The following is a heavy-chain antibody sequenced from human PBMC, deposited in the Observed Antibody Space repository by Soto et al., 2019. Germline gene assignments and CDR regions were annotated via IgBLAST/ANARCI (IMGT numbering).Heavy chain of an antibody. D-gene: IGHD1-26*01. V-gene: IGHV3-72*01. CDR3: TRGYSGIDIYAFDI. J-gene: IGHJ3*02. CDR2: SGNKANSDTT. CDR1: GSTLSGHY. Sequence: GGSLRLSCAASGSTLSGHYVDWVRQAPGKGLEWVGRSGNKANSDTTEYGSSVKGRFTISRDDSKNTMYLQMNSLKTEDTAVYYCTRGYSGIDIYAFDIWGQGTLVTVSS.